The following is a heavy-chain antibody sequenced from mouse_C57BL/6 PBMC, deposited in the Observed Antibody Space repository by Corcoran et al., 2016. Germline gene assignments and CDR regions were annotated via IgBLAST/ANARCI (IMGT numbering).Heavy chain of an antibody. CDR1: GYTFTTYG. V-gene: IGHV9-3*01. Sequence: QIQLVQSGPELKKPGETVKISCKASGYTFTTYGMSWVKQAPGKGLKWMGWINTYSGVPTYADDFKGRFAFSLETSASTAYLQINNLKNEDTATYFCARGNSSGYFDYWGQGTTLTVSS. CDR3: ARGNSSGYFDY. J-gene: IGHJ2*01. D-gene: IGHD3-2*02. CDR2: INTYSGVP.